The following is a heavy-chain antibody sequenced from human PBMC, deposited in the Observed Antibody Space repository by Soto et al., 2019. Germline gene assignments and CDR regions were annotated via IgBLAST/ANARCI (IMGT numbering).Heavy chain of an antibody. CDR2: ISSSSIYT. CDR1: GFTFSDYY. Sequence: GGSLRLSCAASGFTFSDYYMSWIRQAPGKGLEWVSYISSSSIYTNYADSVKGRFTISRDNAKNSLYLQMNSLRAEDTAVYYCARGGEKQLFRYYYYYGMDVWGQGTTVTV. CDR3: ARGGEKQLFRYYYYYGMDV. J-gene: IGHJ6*02. D-gene: IGHD6-6*01. V-gene: IGHV3-11*06.